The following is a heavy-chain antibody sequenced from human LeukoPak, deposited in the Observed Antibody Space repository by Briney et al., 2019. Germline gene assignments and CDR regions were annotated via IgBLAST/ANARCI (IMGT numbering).Heavy chain of an antibody. CDR3: ARVTKLQSPWLYYYYGMDV. CDR2: ISSSGSTI. D-gene: IGHD5-12*01. J-gene: IGHJ6*02. V-gene: IGHV3-11*01. CDR1: GFTFSDYY. Sequence: GGSLRLSCAASGFTFSDYYMSWIRQAPGKGLEWVSYISSSGSTIYYADSVKGRFTISRDNAKNSLYLQMNSLRAEDTAVYYCARVTKLQSPWLYYYYGMDVWGQGTTVTVSS.